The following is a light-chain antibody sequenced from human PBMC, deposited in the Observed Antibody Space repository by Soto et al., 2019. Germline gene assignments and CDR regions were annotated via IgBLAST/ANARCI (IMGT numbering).Light chain of an antibody. CDR1: QSVSSN. CDR2: GAS. Sequence: EKALTQSPVTLSLSPGERATLSCRASQSVSSNLAWYQQRPGQAPRLLIYGASTRASGVPDRFSGSGSGTEFILTISSLQSEDSAVYYCQQYNDWPRTFGGGTRVEIK. J-gene: IGKJ4*01. CDR3: QQYNDWPRT. V-gene: IGKV3-15*01.